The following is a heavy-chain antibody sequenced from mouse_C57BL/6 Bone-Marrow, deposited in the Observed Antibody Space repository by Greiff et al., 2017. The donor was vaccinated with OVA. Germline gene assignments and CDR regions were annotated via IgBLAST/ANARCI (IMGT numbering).Heavy chain of an antibody. CDR3: TREDDCRSPFAY. D-gene: IGHD2-14*01. J-gene: IGHJ3*01. V-gene: IGHV5-9-1*02. CDR2: ISSGGDYI. Sequence: EVKLVESGEGLVKPGGSLKLSCAASGFTFSSYAMSWVRQTPEKRLEWVAYISSGGDYIYYADTVKGRFTISRDNARNTLYLQMSSLKSEDTAMYYCTREDDCRSPFAYWGQGTLVTVSA. CDR1: GFTFSSYA.